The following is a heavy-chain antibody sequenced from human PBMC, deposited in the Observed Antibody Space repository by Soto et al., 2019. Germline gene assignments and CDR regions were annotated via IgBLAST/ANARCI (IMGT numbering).Heavy chain of an antibody. V-gene: IGHV1-69*01. CDR3: ARNGTLTGYSYDMDV. CDR1: GGTFSDYT. D-gene: IGHD1-1*01. J-gene: IGHJ6*02. Sequence: QVQLVQSGAELRKPGSSVKVSCKASGGTFSDYTINWVRQAPGQRLEWMGGIIPIFDTANYAEKFQGRVTITADESTSTSFMEVSSLRSEDTAVYYCARNGTLTGYSYDMDVWGQGTMVTVSS. CDR2: IIPIFDTA.